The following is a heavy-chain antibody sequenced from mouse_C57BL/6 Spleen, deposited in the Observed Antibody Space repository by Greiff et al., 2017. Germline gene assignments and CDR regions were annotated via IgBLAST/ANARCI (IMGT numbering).Heavy chain of an antibody. D-gene: IGHD1-1*01. Sequence: QVQLQQPGAELVKPGASVKMSCKASGYTFTSYWITWVKQRPGQGLEWIGDIYPGSGSTNYNEKFKSKATLTVDTSSSTAYMQLSSLTSEGSAVYDCARNYGSSYEYGYFDVWGTGTTVTVSS. CDR1: GYTFTSYW. CDR3: ARNYGSSYEYGYFDV. V-gene: IGHV1-55*01. J-gene: IGHJ1*03. CDR2: IYPGSGST.